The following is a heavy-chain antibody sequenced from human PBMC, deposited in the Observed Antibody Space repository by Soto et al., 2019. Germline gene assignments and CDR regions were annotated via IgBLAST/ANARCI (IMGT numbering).Heavy chain of an antibody. V-gene: IGHV1-3*01. J-gene: IGHJ5*02. Sequence: ASVKVSCKASGYTFTSYAMHWVRQAPGQRLEWMGWINAGNGNTNYAQKLQDRVSMTTDPYTSTAYMELASLTSDDTAVYYCASGSSDYEGWFDPWGQGTLVTVSS. CDR3: ASGSSDYEGWFDP. CDR2: INAGNGNT. CDR1: GYTFTSYA. D-gene: IGHD5-12*01.